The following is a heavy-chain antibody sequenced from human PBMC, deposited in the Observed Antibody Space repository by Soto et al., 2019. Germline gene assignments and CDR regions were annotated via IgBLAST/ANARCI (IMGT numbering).Heavy chain of an antibody. J-gene: IGHJ4*02. CDR2: ISYDGSNK. D-gene: IGHD3-22*01. CDR3: AKDSGIVVVIQNYFDY. Sequence: PGGSLRLSCAASGFTFSSYGMHWVRQAPGKGLEWVAVISYDGSNKYYADSVKGRFTISRDNSKNTLYLQMNSLRAEDTAVYYCAKDSGIVVVIQNYFDYWGQGTLVTVSS. CDR1: GFTFSSYG. V-gene: IGHV3-30*18.